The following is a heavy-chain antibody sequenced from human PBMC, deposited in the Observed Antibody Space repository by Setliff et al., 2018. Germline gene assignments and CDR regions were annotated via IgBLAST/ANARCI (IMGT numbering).Heavy chain of an antibody. CDR1: GGSISSRLYY. Sequence: PSETLSLTCTVSGGSISSRLYYWGWIRQPPGKGLEWVGTIYYSGSTYYNPSLKSRVTISVDTSKNQFSLKLSSVTAADTAVYYCARVSMLAAAGYYSYYYGMDVWGQGTTVTVSS. D-gene: IGHD6-13*01. CDR2: IYYSGST. CDR3: ARVSMLAAAGYYSYYYGMDV. V-gene: IGHV4-39*07. J-gene: IGHJ6*02.